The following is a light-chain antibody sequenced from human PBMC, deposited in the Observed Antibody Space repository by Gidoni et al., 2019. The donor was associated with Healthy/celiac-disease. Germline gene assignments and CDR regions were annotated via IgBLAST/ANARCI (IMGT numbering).Light chain of an antibody. CDR1: QGISSW. Sequence: DRVTITCRAIQGISSWLAWYQHKPGKAPKLLIYAASSLQSCVTSRFSGSGSGTAFTLTIRSLQPEDFATYYFQQANSFPITFGHGTRLEIK. CDR2: AAS. J-gene: IGKJ5*01. CDR3: QQANSFPIT. V-gene: IGKV1-12*01.